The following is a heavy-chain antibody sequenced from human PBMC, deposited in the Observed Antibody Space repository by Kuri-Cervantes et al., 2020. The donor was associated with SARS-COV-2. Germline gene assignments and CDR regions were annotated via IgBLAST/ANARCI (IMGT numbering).Heavy chain of an antibody. CDR1: GGSFSDYY. Sequence: QTLSLTCAVYGGSFSDYYWSWIRQPPGKGMEWIGEINHSGSTNYNPSLKSRVTISVNTSKNQFSLWLSSVTAADTAVYYFARTLDIWVQGTMVTVSS. V-gene: IGHV4-34*01. CDR3: ARTLDI. J-gene: IGHJ3*02. CDR2: INHSGST.